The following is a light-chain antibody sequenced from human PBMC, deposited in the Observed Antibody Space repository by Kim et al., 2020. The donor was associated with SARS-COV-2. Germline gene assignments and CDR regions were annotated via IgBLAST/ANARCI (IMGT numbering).Light chain of an antibody. CDR1: DSGCTG. Sequence: KTDRIACGGKDSGCTGVHWCKRRPGRAPVRVIYYDSDRPSVVPERCSGSNSENTSTLTSSRVEAGDDADYYCQVWDSSSDQRVLGGGTQGTVL. V-gene: IGLV3-21*04. CDR3: QVWDSSSDQRV. CDR2: YDS. J-gene: IGLJ2*01.